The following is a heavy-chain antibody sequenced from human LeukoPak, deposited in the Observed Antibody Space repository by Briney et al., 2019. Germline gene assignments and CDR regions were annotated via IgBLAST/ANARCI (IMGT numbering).Heavy chain of an antibody. D-gene: IGHD2-15*01. V-gene: IGHV3-15*01. J-gene: IGHJ4*02. CDR2: VKSKTDGGTT. Sequence: GGSLRLSCAASAFTFSNAWMSWVRQAPGKGLEWVGRVKSKTDGGTTDYAAPVKGRFTISRDDSRNTLYLQMNSLKTEDTAVYYCSGCSGGSCDTIDYWGQGTLVTVSS. CDR3: SGCSGGSCDTIDY. CDR1: AFTFSNAW.